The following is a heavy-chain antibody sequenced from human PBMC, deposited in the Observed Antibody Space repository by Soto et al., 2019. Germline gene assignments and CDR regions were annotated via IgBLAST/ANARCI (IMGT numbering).Heavy chain of an antibody. CDR2: SRSKANNYIT. Sequence: PGGSLRLSCAASGFTFSDHFMDWVRQAPGKGLEWVGRSRSKANNYITEYAASVKGRFTISRDNSKNTLYLQMNSLRAEDTAVYYCAKARPGTADDYWGQGTLVTVSS. V-gene: IGHV3-72*01. D-gene: IGHD6-13*01. CDR3: AKARPGTADDY. J-gene: IGHJ4*02. CDR1: GFTFSDHF.